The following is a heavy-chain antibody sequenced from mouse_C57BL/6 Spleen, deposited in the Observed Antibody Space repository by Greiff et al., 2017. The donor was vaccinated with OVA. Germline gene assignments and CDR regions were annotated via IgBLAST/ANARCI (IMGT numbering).Heavy chain of an antibody. D-gene: IGHD2-1*01. CDR3: ARVGGNYAWFAY. Sequence: VQLQQPGAELVKPGASVKMSCKASGYTFTSYWITWVKQRPGQGLEWIGDIYPGSGSTNYNEKFKSKATLTVDTSSSTAYMQLSSLTSEDSAVYYCARVGGNYAWFAYWGQGTLVTVSA. CDR1: GYTFTSYW. V-gene: IGHV1-55*01. J-gene: IGHJ3*01. CDR2: IYPGSGST.